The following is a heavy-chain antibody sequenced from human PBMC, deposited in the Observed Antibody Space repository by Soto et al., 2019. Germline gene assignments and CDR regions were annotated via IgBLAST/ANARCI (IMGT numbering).Heavy chain of an antibody. CDR2: IIAYSGTT. CDR3: ARDVDYRFDS. V-gene: IGHV1-18*01. J-gene: IGHJ4*02. D-gene: IGHD4-17*01. CDR1: GGTFSTYA. Sequence: GASVKVSCKTSGGTFSTYAIYWVRQAPGQGLEWMGGIIAYSGTTNYAQEIQGRVTMTTDTSTNTAYMELGSLRSDDTAVYFCARDVDYRFDSWGQGTLVTVSS.